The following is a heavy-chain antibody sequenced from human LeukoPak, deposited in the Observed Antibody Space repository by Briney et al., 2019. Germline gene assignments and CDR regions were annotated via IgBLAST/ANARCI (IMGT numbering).Heavy chain of an antibody. CDR1: GYSFTSYW. Sequence: GESLKISCKGSGYSFTSYWIGWVRQMPGKGLEWMGIIYPGDSDTRYSPSFQGQVTISADKSISTAYLQWSSLKASDTAMYYCARQVPDCSGGSCYSGVPFDYWGQGTLVTVSS. J-gene: IGHJ4*02. CDR2: IYPGDSDT. CDR3: ARQVPDCSGGSCYSGVPFDY. V-gene: IGHV5-51*01. D-gene: IGHD2-15*01.